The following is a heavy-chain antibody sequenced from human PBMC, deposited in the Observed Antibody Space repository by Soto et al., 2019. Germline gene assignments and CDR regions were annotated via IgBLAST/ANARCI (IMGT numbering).Heavy chain of an antibody. CDR3: ATYTVGEGGRGY. D-gene: IGHD3-16*01. J-gene: IGHJ4*02. CDR2: HSDST. CDR1: GGSMRGQH. Sequence: PSETLSLTCTVSGGSMRGQHWSWIRQPPGKGLEWIGHHSDSTNYNPSLKSRITISTDTSKNQFSLKLSSVTAADTAVYYCATYTVGEGGRGYWGQGTLVTVS. V-gene: IGHV4-4*09.